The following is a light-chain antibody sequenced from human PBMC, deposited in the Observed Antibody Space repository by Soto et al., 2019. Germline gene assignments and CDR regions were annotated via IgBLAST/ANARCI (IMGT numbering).Light chain of an antibody. CDR1: QSVDSN. CDR3: QQYNNWPAWT. J-gene: IGKJ1*01. CDR2: GAS. V-gene: IGKV3-15*01. Sequence: EIVMTQSPGTLSVSPGERATLSCRASQSVDSNLAWYQQKPGQAPRLLIYGASTSATGIPARFSGSGSGTEFTLTISSLLSEDFAVYYCQQYNNWPAWTFGQGNKVEIK.